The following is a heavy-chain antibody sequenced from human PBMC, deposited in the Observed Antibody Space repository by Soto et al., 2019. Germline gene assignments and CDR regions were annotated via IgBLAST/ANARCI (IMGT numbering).Heavy chain of an antibody. D-gene: IGHD2-2*01. Sequence: PSETLSLTCTVSGGSISGYYWSWIRQPPGKGLEWIGYIYSSGSPNYNPSLKGRAAISVDTSENQTSLRLSSVTAADTAVYYCARVVIVPAARGHYNYFFMDVWAKGTTVTVSS. J-gene: IGHJ6*03. CDR1: GGSISGYY. CDR2: IYSSGSP. V-gene: IGHV4-59*08. CDR3: ARVVIVPAARGHYNYFFMDV.